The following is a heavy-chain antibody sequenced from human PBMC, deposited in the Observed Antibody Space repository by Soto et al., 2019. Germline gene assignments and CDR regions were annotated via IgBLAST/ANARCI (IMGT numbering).Heavy chain of an antibody. Sequence: PGGSLRLSCAASGFSVSSTYMNWVRQAPGPGLEWVSVIYSGGSTYYADSVKGRFTISRDNSKNTLYLQMNSLRAEDTAVYYCAVKLGKYSGEFNHWGEGTQVTVSS. CDR2: IYSGGST. D-gene: IGHD5-12*01. J-gene: IGHJ4*02. CDR1: GFSVSSTY. V-gene: IGHV3-53*01. CDR3: AVKLGKYSGEFNH.